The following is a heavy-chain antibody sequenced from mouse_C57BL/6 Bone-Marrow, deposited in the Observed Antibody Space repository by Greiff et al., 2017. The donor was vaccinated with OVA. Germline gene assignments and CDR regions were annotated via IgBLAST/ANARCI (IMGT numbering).Heavy chain of an antibody. CDR3: ARIRGLPFAY. Sequence: QVQLKESGAELARPGASVKLSCKASGYTFTSYGISWVKQRTGQGLEWIGEIYPRSGNTYYNEKFKGKATLTADKSSSTAYMELRSLTSEDSAVYFCARIRGLPFAYWGQGTLVTVSA. V-gene: IGHV1-81*01. J-gene: IGHJ3*01. D-gene: IGHD2-4*01. CDR1: GYTFTSYG. CDR2: IYPRSGNT.